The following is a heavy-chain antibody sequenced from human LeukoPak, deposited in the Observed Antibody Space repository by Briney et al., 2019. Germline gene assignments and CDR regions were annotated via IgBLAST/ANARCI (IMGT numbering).Heavy chain of an antibody. CDR3: ARVGPWVNPDYYYYYMDV. Sequence: PGGSLRHSCAASRFTFSSYSMNWVRQAPGKGLEWVSSIKGRFTISRDNAKNSLYLQMNSLRAEDTAVYYCARVGPWVNPDYYYYYMDVWGKGTTVTVSS. CDR2: I. J-gene: IGHJ6*03. D-gene: IGHD1-14*01. CDR1: RFTFSSYS. V-gene: IGHV3-21*01.